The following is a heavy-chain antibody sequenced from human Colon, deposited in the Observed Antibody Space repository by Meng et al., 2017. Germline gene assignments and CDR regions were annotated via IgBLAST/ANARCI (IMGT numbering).Heavy chain of an antibody. CDR3: ARDKGDWVLGDY. J-gene: IGHJ4*02. CDR2: INIGNGNT. D-gene: IGHD2-21*01. CDR1: GYTFTSHA. V-gene: IGHV1-3*04. Sequence: QCPFVQSGAEVKKPGASVKVSCKASGYTFTSHALYWLRQAPGQRPEWMGWINIGNGNTKYSQNFQGRVTFTRDTSASTAYMELNSLRSEDTAVYYCARDKGDWVLGDYWGQGTLVTVSS.